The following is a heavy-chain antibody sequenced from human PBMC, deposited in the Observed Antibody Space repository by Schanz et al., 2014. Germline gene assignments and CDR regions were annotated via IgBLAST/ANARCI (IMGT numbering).Heavy chain of an antibody. D-gene: IGHD4-17*01. CDR2: MNPNSGNT. V-gene: IGHV1-8*01. Sequence: QVQLVQSGGEMKKPGASVKVSCKASGYNITSNDVTWVRQATGQGLEWMGWMNPNSGNTGYAQKFQGRVTMTRNTSISTAYMELSSLRSEDTAVYYCATLDYADSVSWGQGTLVTVSS. J-gene: IGHJ5*02. CDR3: ATLDYADSVS. CDR1: GYNITSND.